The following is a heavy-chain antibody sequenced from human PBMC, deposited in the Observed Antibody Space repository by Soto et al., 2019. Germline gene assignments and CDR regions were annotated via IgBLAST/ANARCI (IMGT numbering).Heavy chain of an antibody. CDR3: AREEKYYYGSGSTGGWFDP. D-gene: IGHD3-10*01. Sequence: QVQLVQSGAEVKKPGASVKVSCKASGYTFTSYGISWVRQAPGQGLEWMGWISAYNGNTNYAQKLQGRVTMTTDTTTSTAYMELRSLRSDDTGVYYCAREEKYYYGSGSTGGWFDPWGQGTLVTVSS. CDR1: GYTFTSYG. V-gene: IGHV1-18*01. CDR2: ISAYNGNT. J-gene: IGHJ5*02.